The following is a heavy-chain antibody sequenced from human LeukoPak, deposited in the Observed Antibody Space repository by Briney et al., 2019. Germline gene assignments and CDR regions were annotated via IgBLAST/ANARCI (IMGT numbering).Heavy chain of an antibody. V-gene: IGHV4-34*01. CDR1: GGSFSGYY. J-gene: IGHJ4*02. CDR3: AAEEEAAAAY. Sequence: PSETLSLTCAVCGGSFSGYYWSWIRQPPGKGLEWIGEINHSGSTSYNPSLKSRVTISVDTSKNQFSLKLSSVTAADTAVYYCAAEEEAAAAYWGQGTLVTVSS. D-gene: IGHD6-13*01. CDR2: INHSGST.